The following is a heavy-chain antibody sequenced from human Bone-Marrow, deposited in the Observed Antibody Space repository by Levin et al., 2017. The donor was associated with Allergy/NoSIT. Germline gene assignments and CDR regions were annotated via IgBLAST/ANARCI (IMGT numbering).Heavy chain of an antibody. V-gene: IGHV3-74*01. CDR3: ARDPGSASHDWYFDL. CDR2: ISADGSRA. Sequence: GESLKISCAASGLIFSNSWMHWVRQAPGKGPVWVSRISADGSRAYYADSVEGRFTISRDNAENTLYLQMDSLRAEDTAVYYCARDPGSASHDWYFDLWGRGTLVTVSS. D-gene: IGHD6-25*01. CDR1: GLIFSNSW. J-gene: IGHJ2*01.